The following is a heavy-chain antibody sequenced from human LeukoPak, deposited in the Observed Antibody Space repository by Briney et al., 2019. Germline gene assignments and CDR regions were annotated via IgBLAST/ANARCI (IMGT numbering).Heavy chain of an antibody. CDR2: MNWNGGRT. Sequence: GGSLRLSCAASGFTFGDYGMSWVRQAPGKGLEWVSGMNWNGGRTGYADSVKGRFTISRDNAKNSLYLQMNGLRAEDTALYYCARGDSRFGYWGQGTLVTVSS. J-gene: IGHJ4*02. CDR3: ARGDSRFGY. D-gene: IGHD3-22*01. CDR1: GFTFGDYG. V-gene: IGHV3-20*04.